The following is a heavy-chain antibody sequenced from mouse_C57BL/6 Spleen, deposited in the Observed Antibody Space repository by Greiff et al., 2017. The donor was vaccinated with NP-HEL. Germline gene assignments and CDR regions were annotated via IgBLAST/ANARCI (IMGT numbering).Heavy chain of an antibody. V-gene: IGHV1-82*01. CDR1: GYAFSSSW. D-gene: IGHD1-1*01. CDR2: IYPGDGDT. Sequence: VQGVESGPELVKPGASVKISCKASGYAFSSSWMNWVKQRPGKGLEWIGRIYPGDGDTNYNGQFKGKATLTADKSSSTAYMQLSSLTSEDSAVYFCARYYGSSYDWYFDVWGTGTTVTVSS. J-gene: IGHJ1*03. CDR3: ARYYGSSYDWYFDV.